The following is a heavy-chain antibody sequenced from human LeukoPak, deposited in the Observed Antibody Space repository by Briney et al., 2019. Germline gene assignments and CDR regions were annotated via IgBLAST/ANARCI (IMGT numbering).Heavy chain of an antibody. Sequence: SETLSLTCTDSGASISIYYWSWIRQPPGKGLEWIEYIYYSGSTNYNPSLKSRVTISVDRSKNQFSLKLSSVTAADTAVYYCARETVAAAVDYWGQGTLVTVSS. CDR1: GASISIYY. V-gene: IGHV4-59*12. J-gene: IGHJ4*02. D-gene: IGHD6-13*01. CDR3: ARETVAAAVDY. CDR2: IYYSGST.